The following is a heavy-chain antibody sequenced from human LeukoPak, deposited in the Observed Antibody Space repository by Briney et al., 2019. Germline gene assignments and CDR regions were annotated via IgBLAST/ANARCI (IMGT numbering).Heavy chain of an antibody. D-gene: IGHD6-13*01. V-gene: IGHV3-43*02. CDR2: ISGDGGST. CDR1: GYTFDDYA. CDR3: GRGRQRLVAH. J-gene: IGHJ4*02. Sequence: GGSLRLSCAASGYTFDDYAMHWVRQAPGRGLEWVSLISGDGGSTYYADSVKGRFTISRDNSKNSLYLQMNSLRTEDTALYYCGRGRQRLVAHWGQGTLVTVSP.